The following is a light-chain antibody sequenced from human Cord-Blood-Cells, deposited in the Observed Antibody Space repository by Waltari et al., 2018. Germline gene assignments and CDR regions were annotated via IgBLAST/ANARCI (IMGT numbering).Light chain of an antibody. Sequence: QSVLTQPPSASGTPGQRVTISCSGSSSNIGSNYVYWYQQLPGTDPKLLINRNNQRPSGVPDRFSGSKSGTSASLAISGLRSKDEADYYCAAWDDSLSGYVFGTGTKVTVL. V-gene: IGLV1-47*01. CDR1: SSNIGSNY. J-gene: IGLJ1*01. CDR3: AAWDDSLSGYV. CDR2: RNN.